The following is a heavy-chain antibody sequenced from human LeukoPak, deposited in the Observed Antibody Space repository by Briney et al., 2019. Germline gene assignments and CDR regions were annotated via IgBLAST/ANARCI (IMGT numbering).Heavy chain of an antibody. V-gene: IGHV3-30-3*01. D-gene: IGHD6-19*01. J-gene: IGHJ4*02. Sequence: GKSLRLSCVASEFTFRSYAMHWVRQAPGKGLEWVATISYDGGNEYYADSVKGRFTISRDNSKNTLYLQMNSLRAEDTAEYYCAKDSNGWYQRGSNYFDYWGQGTLVTVSS. CDR3: AKDSNGWYQRGSNYFDY. CDR1: EFTFRSYA. CDR2: ISYDGGNE.